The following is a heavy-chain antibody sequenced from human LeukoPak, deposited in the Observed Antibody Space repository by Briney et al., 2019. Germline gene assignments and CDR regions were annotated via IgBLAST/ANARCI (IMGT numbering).Heavy chain of an antibody. V-gene: IGHV3-9*01. CDR3: ARERITMIVGAFDI. Sequence: GGSLRLSCAASGFTFDDYAMHWVRQAPGKGLEWVSGISWNSGSIGYADSVKGRFTISRDNAKNSLYLQMNSLRAEDTAVYYCARERITMIVGAFDIWGQGTMVTVSS. D-gene: IGHD3-22*01. J-gene: IGHJ3*02. CDR1: GFTFDDYA. CDR2: ISWNSGSI.